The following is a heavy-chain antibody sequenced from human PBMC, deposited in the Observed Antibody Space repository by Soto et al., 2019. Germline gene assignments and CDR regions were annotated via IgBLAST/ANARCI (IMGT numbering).Heavy chain of an antibody. CDR3: ARYSSSFPHYYYGMDV. V-gene: IGHV5-10-1*01. CDR1: GYSFTSYR. J-gene: IGHJ6*02. Sequence: GESLKISCKGSGYSFTSYRITWVRQMPGKGLEWMGRIDPSDSYTNYSPAFQGHVTISADESISTAYLQWSSLKASDTAMYYCARYSSSFPHYYYGMDVWGQGTTVTVSS. CDR2: IDPSDSYT. D-gene: IGHD6-13*01.